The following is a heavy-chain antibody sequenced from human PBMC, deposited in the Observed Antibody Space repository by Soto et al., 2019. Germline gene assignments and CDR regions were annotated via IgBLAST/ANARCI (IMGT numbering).Heavy chain of an antibody. CDR1: GGTFKNYA. V-gene: IGHV1-69*01. CDR2: ILPVFDEL. D-gene: IGHD3-22*01. CDR3: ARASDTSGYYY. J-gene: IGHJ4*02. Sequence: QVQLVQSESEVKKPGSSVKVCCKVSGGTFKNYAISWVRQAPGQGLEWVGGILPVFDELNYAQKLQGRVTITADEVTGTGHLDLGSLTSEDAAVYFCARASDTSGYYYWGQGTLVTVSS.